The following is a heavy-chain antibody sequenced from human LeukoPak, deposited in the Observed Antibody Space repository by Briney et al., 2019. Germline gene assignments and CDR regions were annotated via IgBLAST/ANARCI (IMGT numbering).Heavy chain of an antibody. J-gene: IGHJ4*02. CDR3: ARVIGYDQLDY. CDR1: GGSISSGDYY. D-gene: IGHD5-12*01. V-gene: IGHV4-31*03. CDR2: IHYSGST. Sequence: PLETLSLTCSVSGGSISSGDYYWSWIRQHPGKGLEWIGYIHYSGSTYYNPSLKSRVSISVSTSKNRFSLQLSSVTAADTAVYYCARVIGYDQLDYWGQGTLVTVSS.